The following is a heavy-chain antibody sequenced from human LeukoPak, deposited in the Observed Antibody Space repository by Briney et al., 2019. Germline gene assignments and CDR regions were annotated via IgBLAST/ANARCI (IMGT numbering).Heavy chain of an antibody. Sequence: SETLSLTCTVSGDSITSYYWSWIRQPPGKGLEWIGYIYHSGSTNYNPSLKSRVTISVDTSNNQFSLKLSSVTAADTAVYYCADYVWGTYRAFQHWGQGALVTVFS. D-gene: IGHD3-16*02. CDR2: IYHSGST. V-gene: IGHV4-59*01. J-gene: IGHJ1*01. CDR1: GDSITSYY. CDR3: ADYVWGTYRAFQH.